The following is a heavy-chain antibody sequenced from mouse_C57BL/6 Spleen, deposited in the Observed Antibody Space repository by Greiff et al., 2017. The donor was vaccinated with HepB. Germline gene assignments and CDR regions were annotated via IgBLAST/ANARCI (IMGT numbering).Heavy chain of an antibody. D-gene: IGHD2-2*01. CDR1: GFTFTDYY. CDR2: IRNKANGYTT. Sequence: EVKLMESGGGLVQPGGSLSLSCAASGFTFTDYYMSWVRQPPGKALEWLGFIRNKANGYTTEYSAPVKGRFTISIDNYQSILYLQINAQRDEVSATYYCARYIDGYDRRHVDYWGQGTTLTVSA. V-gene: IGHV7-3*01. CDR3: ARYIDGYDRRHVDY. J-gene: IGHJ2*01.